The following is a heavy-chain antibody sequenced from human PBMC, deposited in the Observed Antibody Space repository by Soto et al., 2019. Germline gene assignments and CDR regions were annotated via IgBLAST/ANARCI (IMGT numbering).Heavy chain of an antibody. D-gene: IGHD2-15*01. J-gene: IGHJ4*02. CDR1: GFTFSSYG. V-gene: IGHV3-30*18. CDR3: AKDPYAVVVAATGKKFFDY. Sequence: GGSLRLSCAASGFTFSSYGMHWVCQAPGKGLEWVAVISYDGSNKYYADSVKGRFTISRDNSKNTLYLQMNSLRAEDTAVYYSAKDPYAVVVAATGKKFFDYWGQGTLVTVSS. CDR2: ISYDGSNK.